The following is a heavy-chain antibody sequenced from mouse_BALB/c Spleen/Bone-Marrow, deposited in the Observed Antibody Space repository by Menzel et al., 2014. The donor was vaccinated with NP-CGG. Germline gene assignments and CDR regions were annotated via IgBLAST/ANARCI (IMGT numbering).Heavy chain of an antibody. CDR3: ARQAYKDYDGYFDY. CDR2: ISSGGSYT. CDR1: GFTFSSYG. J-gene: IGHJ2*01. Sequence: EVMLVESGGDLVKPGGSLKLSCAASGFTFSSYGMSWVRQTPDKRLEWVATISSGGSYTYYPDSVKGRFTISRDNAKNTLYLQMSSLKSEDTAMYYCARQAYKDYDGYFDYWGQGTTLTVSS. D-gene: IGHD2-4*01. V-gene: IGHV5-6*01.